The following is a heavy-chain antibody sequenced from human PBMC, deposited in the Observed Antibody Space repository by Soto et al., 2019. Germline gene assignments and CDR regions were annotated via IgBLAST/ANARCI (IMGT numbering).Heavy chain of an antibody. Sequence: SGPTLVNPTQTLTLTCTFSGFTLSTSGVGVGWIRQPPGKALEWLAVIYWDDDKRHSPSLKSSLTITKDTSNNQVVLTMTNMEPVDTATYYCARITYHYDSSGYRTLGPFDYWGQGTLVTVS. CDR1: GFTLSTSGVG. CDR2: IYWDDDK. V-gene: IGHV2-5*02. CDR3: ARITYHYDSSGYRTLGPFDY. J-gene: IGHJ4*02. D-gene: IGHD3-22*01.